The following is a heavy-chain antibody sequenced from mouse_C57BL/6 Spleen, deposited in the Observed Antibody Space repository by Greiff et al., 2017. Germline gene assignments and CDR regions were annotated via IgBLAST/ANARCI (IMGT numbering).Heavy chain of an antibody. V-gene: IGHV3-6*01. CDR3: AGDDYDAMDY. Sequence: VQLKQSGPGLVKPSQSLSLTCSVTGYSITSGYYWNWIRQFPGNKLEWMGYISYDGSNNYNPSLKNRISITRDTSKNQFFLKLNSVTTEDTATYYCAGDDYDAMDYWGQGTSVTVSS. CDR2: ISYDGSN. J-gene: IGHJ4*01. CDR1: GYSITSGYY.